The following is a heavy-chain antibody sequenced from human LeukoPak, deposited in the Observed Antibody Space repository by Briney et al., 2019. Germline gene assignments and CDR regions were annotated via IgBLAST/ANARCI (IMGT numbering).Heavy chain of an antibody. CDR1: GGSISSYY. CDR2: IYYSGST. D-gene: IGHD2-15*01. J-gene: IGHJ4*02. V-gene: IGHV4-59*08. CDR3: ARRRARIFDY. Sequence: PSETLSLTCTVSGGSISSYYWSWIRQPPGKGLEWIGYIYYSGSTNYNPSLKSRVTISVDTSKNQFSLKLSSVTAADTAVYYCARRRARIFDYWGQGTLVTVSS.